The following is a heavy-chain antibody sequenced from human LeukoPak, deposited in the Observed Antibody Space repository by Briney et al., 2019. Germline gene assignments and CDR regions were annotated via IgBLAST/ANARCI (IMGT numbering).Heavy chain of an antibody. V-gene: IGHV3-33*06. Sequence: GRSLRLSCAASGFIFSSYGMHWVRQAPGKGLEWVAVIWYDGSNKYYADSVKGRFTISRDNSKNTLHLQMNSLRAEDTAVYYCAKDYGDYYPEAFDIWGQGTMVTVSS. CDR1: GFIFSSYG. D-gene: IGHD4-17*01. CDR2: IWYDGSNK. J-gene: IGHJ3*02. CDR3: AKDYGDYYPEAFDI.